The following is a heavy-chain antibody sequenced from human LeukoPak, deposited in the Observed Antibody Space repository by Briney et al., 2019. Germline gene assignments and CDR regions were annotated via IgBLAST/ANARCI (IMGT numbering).Heavy chain of an antibody. CDR3: AGTSGSYYGDFDY. CDR1: GYTFTGYY. Sequence: ASVKVSCKASGYTFTGYYMHWVRQAPGQGLEWMGWINPNSGGTNYAQKFQGRVTMTRNTSISTAYMELSSLRSEDTAVYYCAGTSGSYYGDFDYWGQGTLVTVSS. V-gene: IGHV1-2*02. D-gene: IGHD1-26*01. J-gene: IGHJ4*02. CDR2: INPNSGGT.